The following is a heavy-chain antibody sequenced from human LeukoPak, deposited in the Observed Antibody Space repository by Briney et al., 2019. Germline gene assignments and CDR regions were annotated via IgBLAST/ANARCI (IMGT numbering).Heavy chain of an antibody. CDR2: INPNSGGT. D-gene: IGHD2-2*01. J-gene: IGHJ3*02. CDR1: GYTFTSYY. CDR3: ARGTNVDIVVVPAAIAFDI. Sequence: GASVKVSCKASGYTFTSYYMHWVRQAPGQGLEWMGWINPNSGGTNYAQKFQGRVTMTRDTSISTAYMELSRLRSDDTAVYYCARGTNVDIVVVPAAIAFDIWGQGTMVTVSS. V-gene: IGHV1-2*02.